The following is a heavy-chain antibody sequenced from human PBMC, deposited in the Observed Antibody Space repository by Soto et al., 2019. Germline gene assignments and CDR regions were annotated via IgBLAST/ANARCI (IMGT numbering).Heavy chain of an antibody. Sequence: QVKLVQSGAEVKKPGASVKVSCKASGYTFTSYGISWVRQAPGQGLEWMGWISAYNGNTNYAQKLQGRVTMTTDTATSTAYMELRTVRSDNTAVYYSARDYLAQVDAFESWGQGTMVTVSS. CDR3: ARDYLAQVDAFES. V-gene: IGHV1-18*01. J-gene: IGHJ3*02. CDR2: ISAYNGNT. CDR1: GYTFTSYG.